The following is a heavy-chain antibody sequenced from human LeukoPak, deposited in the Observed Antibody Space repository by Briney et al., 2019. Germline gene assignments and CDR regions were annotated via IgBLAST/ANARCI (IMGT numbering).Heavy chain of an antibody. CDR3: ARSSNGGYDFGDAFDI. CDR1: GYTFTGYY. V-gene: IGHV1-2*02. J-gene: IGHJ3*02. D-gene: IGHD5-12*01. Sequence: ASVKVSCKASGYTFTGYYMHWVRQAPGQGLEWMGWINPNSGGTNYAQKFQGRVTMTRDTSISTAYVELSRLRSDDTAVYYCARSSNGGYDFGDAFDIWGQGTMVTVSS. CDR2: INPNSGGT.